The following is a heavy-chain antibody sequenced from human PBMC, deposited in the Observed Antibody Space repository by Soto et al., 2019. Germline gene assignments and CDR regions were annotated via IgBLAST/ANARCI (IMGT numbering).Heavy chain of an antibody. V-gene: IGHV3-72*01. CDR2: SRSKANSYST. CDR1: GFAFSDHY. D-gene: IGHD1-26*01. Sequence: EVQLVESGGGLVQPGGSLRLSCAASGFAFSDHYMDWVRQAPGKGLEWVGRSRSKANSYSTEYAASVQGRFNISRDDSKNSLYLQMNSLKTEDTAMYYCGRNSGTYSGGYYFDYWGQGTRVTVSS. CDR3: GRNSGTYSGGYYFDY. J-gene: IGHJ4*02.